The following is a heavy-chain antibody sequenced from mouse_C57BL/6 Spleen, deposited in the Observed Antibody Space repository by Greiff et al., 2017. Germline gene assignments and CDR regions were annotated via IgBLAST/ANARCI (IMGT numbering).Heavy chain of an antibody. CDR2: IYPRSGNT. J-gene: IGHJ1*03. V-gene: IGHV1-81*01. D-gene: IGHD1-1*01. CDR1: GYTFTSYG. Sequence: QVQLKESGAELARPGASVKLSCKASGYTFTSYGISWVKQRTGQGLEWIGEIYPRSGNTYYNETFKGKATLTADKSSSTAYMELRSLTSEDSAVYFCARYYYGSSWYFDVWGTGTTVTVSS. CDR3: ARYYYGSSWYFDV.